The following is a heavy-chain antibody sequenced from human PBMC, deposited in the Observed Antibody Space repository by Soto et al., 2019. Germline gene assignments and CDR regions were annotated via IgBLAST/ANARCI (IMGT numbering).Heavy chain of an antibody. CDR2: ISWNSGSI. CDR3: AKVGKDCSGGSCYSGAFDI. D-gene: IGHD2-15*01. CDR1: GFTFDDYA. V-gene: IGHV3-9*01. J-gene: IGHJ3*02. Sequence: EVQLVESGGGLVQPGRSLRLSCAASGFTFDDYAMHWVRQAPGKGLEWGSGISWNSGSIGYAGSVKGRFTISRDNAKNSLYLQMSSLRGEDTALYYCAKVGKDCSGGSCYSGAFDIWGQGTMVTVSS.